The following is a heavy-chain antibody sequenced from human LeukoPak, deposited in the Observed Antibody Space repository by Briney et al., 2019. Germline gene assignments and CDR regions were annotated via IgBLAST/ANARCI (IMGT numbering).Heavy chain of an antibody. CDR1: GASLSSGSYY. CDR3: ARDVGATPGYFDY. CDR2: IYPSGST. D-gene: IGHD1-26*01. V-gene: IGHV4-61*10. J-gene: IGHJ4*02. Sequence: SETLSLTCTVSGASLSSGSYYWSWIRQPAGKGLEWIGRIYPSGSTDYNPSLKSRVTISVDTSKNQFSLKLSSVTAADTAVYYCARDVGATPGYFDYWGQGTLVTVSS.